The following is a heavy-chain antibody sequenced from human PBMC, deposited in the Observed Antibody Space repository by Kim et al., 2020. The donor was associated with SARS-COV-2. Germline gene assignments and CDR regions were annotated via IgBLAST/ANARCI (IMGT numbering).Heavy chain of an antibody. V-gene: IGHV3-48*04. CDR1: GFTFSSYS. CDR2: ISSSSSTI. CDR3: ARDPEQWLMDY. D-gene: IGHD6-19*01. Sequence: GGSLRLSCAASGFTFSSYSMNWVRQAPGKGLEWVSYISSSSSTIYYADSVKGRFTISRDNAKNSLYLQMNSLRAEDTAVYYCARDPEQWLMDYWGQGTLVTVSS. J-gene: IGHJ4*02.